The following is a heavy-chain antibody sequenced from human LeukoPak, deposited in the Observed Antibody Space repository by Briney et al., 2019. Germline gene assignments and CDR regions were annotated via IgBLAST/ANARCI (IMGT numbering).Heavy chain of an antibody. J-gene: IGHJ4*02. Sequence: GGSLRLSCAASGFTVSSNYMSWVRQAPGKGLEWVSVIYSGGSTYYADSVKGRFTISRDNSKNTLYLQMNSLRPEDTAVYYCARDPRGSGTYRYFDYWGQGTLVTVSS. D-gene: IGHD6-19*01. CDR2: IYSGGST. CDR1: GFTVSSNY. V-gene: IGHV3-66*01. CDR3: ARDPRGSGTYRYFDY.